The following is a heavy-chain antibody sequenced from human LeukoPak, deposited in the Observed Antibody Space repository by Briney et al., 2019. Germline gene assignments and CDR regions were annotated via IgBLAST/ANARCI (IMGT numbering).Heavy chain of an antibody. CDR2: IYENGGTT. CDR1: GFTFRSHA. J-gene: IGHJ4*02. Sequence: PGGSLRLSCVGSGFTFRSHAMSWVRQAPEKGLEFVSGIYENGGTTYYADSVKGRFTISRDNSKNTLYLQMNSLRAEDTAVYYCAKTRYSSPSGYFDYWGQGTLVTVSS. V-gene: IGHV3-23*01. D-gene: IGHD6-13*01. CDR3: AKTRYSSPSGYFDY.